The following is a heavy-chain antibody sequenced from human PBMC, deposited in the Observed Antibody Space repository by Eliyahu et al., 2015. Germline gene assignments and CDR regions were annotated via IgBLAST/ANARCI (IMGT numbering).Heavy chain of an antibody. CDR3: AKRGRTGYNEGFDY. Sequence: EVQPLESGGGLVQPGGSLXLSCAXXGFTFSXYAMSWVRQAPXKGLEWVSAVSGSGTSXYYADSVKGRXTISRDNSKNTLYLQMNSLRAEDTAVYYCAKRGRTGYNEGFDYWGQGTLVTVSS. J-gene: IGHJ4*02. CDR1: GFTFSXYA. CDR2: VSGSGTSX. D-gene: IGHD5-24*01. V-gene: IGHV3-23*01.